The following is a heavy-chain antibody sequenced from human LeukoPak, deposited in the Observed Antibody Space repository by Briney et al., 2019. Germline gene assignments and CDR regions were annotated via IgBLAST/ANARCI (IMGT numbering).Heavy chain of an antibody. CDR2: IYYSGST. D-gene: IGHD5-18*01. CDR3: ARGALDTKTRFDY. Sequence: PSGTLSLTCTVSGGSISSYYWSWIRQPPGQGLEWIGYIYYSGSTNYNPSLKSRVTISVDTSKNQFSLRLSSVTAADTAVYYCARGALDTKTRFDYWGQGTLVTVSS. CDR1: GGSISSYY. J-gene: IGHJ4*02. V-gene: IGHV4-59*01.